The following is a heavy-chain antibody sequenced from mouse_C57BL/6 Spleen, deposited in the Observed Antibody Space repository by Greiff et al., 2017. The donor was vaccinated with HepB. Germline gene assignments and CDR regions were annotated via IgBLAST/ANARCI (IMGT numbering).Heavy chain of an antibody. Sequence: EVQLQESGGGLVKPGGSLKLSCAASGFTFSDYGMHWVRQAPEKGLEWVAYISSGSSTIYYADTVKGRFTISRDNAKNTLFLQMTSLRSEDTAMYYCARPHYGSSYFDYWGQGTTLTVSS. J-gene: IGHJ2*01. CDR2: ISSGSSTI. V-gene: IGHV5-17*01. CDR3: ARPHYGSSYFDY. D-gene: IGHD1-1*01. CDR1: GFTFSDYG.